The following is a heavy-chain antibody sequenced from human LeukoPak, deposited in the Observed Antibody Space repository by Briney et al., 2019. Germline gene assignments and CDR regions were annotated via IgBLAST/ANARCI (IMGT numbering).Heavy chain of an antibody. J-gene: IGHJ3*02. V-gene: IGHV3-30-3*01. Sequence: GGSLRLSCAASGFTFSSYAMSWVRQAPGKGLEWVAVISYDGSNKYYADSVKGRFTISRDNSKNTLCLQMNSLRAEDTAVYYCASYCGSTSCYPDAFDIWGQGTMVTVSS. CDR3: ASYCGSTSCYPDAFDI. CDR2: ISYDGSNK. D-gene: IGHD2-2*01. CDR1: GFTFSSYA.